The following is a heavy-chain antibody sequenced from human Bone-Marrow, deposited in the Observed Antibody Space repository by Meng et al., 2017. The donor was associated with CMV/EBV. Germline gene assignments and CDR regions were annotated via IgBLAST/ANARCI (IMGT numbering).Heavy chain of an antibody. V-gene: IGHV3-30*02. J-gene: IGHJ4*02. Sequence: GESLKISCAASGFTFSSYGMHWVRQAPGKGLEWVAFIRYDGSNKYYADSVKGRFTISRDNSKNTLYLQMNSLRAEDTAVYYCAKGDYGDYIAYCGQGTLVTVSS. D-gene: IGHD4-17*01. CDR3: AKGDYGDYIAY. CDR1: GFTFSSYG. CDR2: IRYDGSNK.